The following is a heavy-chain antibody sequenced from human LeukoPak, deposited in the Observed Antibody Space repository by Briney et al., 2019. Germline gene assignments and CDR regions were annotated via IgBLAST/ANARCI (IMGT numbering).Heavy chain of an antibody. V-gene: IGHV3-72*01. Sequence: PGGSLRLSCAASGFTFSHHYMDWVRQVPGKGLEWVGRCRKKVNSYTTQYAASVKGRFTVSRDDARNSLYLQMNSLKIEDTAVYSCASGQPCCGDCHVAFDIWGQGTLVTVSS. CDR1: GFTFSHHY. J-gene: IGHJ3*02. D-gene: IGHD2-21*02. CDR2: CRKKVNSYTT. CDR3: ASGQPCCGDCHVAFDI.